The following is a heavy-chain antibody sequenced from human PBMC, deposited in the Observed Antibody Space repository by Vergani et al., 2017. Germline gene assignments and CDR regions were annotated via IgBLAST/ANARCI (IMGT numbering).Heavy chain of an antibody. Sequence: QMQLQESGPGLVKASETLSLTCTVSGDSIISRSYYWGWISQPPGKGLEWSGSIYNSGNGDSSSSLKSRGTISADTSKNQFSLRLTSVTAADTAVYYCASGKYYSDSTSHFRGGYFDVWGRGTLVTVPS. D-gene: IGHD3-16*01. CDR1: GDSIISRSYY. V-gene: IGHV4-39*01. J-gene: IGHJ2*01. CDR2: IYNSGNG. CDR3: ASGKYYSDSTSHFRGGYFDV.